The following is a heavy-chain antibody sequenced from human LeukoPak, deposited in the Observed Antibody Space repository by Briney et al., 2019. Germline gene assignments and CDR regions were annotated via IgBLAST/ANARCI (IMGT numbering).Heavy chain of an antibody. CDR3: ARGRGAAAGNYVSWYFDL. Sequence: SETLSLTCTVSGGSISSSSYYWGWIRQPPGKGLEWIGSIYYSGSTYYNPSLKSRVTISVDRSKNQFSLKLSSVTAADTAVYYCARGRGAAAGNYVSWYFDLWGRGTLVTVSS. CDR2: IYYSGST. D-gene: IGHD6-13*01. V-gene: IGHV4-39*07. CDR1: GGSISSSSYY. J-gene: IGHJ2*01.